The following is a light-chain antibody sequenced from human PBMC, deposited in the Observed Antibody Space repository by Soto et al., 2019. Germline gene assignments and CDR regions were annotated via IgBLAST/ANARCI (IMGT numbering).Light chain of an antibody. CDR3: QQHETLIT. J-gene: IGKJ5*01. CDR1: QSVSSSY. CDR2: ATS. V-gene: IGKV3-20*01. Sequence: EVVLTQSPGTLSLSPGETATLSCRASQSVSSSYLAWYQQKRGQAPRLLIYATSSRASGIPDRFSGSGSGTDFTLTISRLEPEDFAVYYCQQHETLITFGQGTRLEIK.